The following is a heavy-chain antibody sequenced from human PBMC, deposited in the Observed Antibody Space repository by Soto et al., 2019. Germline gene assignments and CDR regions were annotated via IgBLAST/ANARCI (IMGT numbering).Heavy chain of an antibody. CDR3: ARGGRLRFYNWFDP. V-gene: IGHV4-34*01. CDR1: GGSFSGYY. Sequence: LSLTCAVYGGSFSGYYWSWIRQPPGKGLEWIGEINHSGRTNYNPSLKSRVTISVDTSKNRFSLKLRSVTAGDTAVYYCARGGRLRFYNWFDPWGQGTLVTVSS. CDR2: INHSGRT. D-gene: IGHD5-12*01. J-gene: IGHJ5*02.